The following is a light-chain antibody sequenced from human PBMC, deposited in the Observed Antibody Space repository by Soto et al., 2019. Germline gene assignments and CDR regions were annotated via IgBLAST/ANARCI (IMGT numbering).Light chain of an antibody. CDR1: QVIDNY. CDR3: LKYNSAPWT. J-gene: IGKJ1*01. CDR2: AGS. V-gene: IGKV1-27*01. Sequence: DIQMTQSPSSLSASVGDRVTISCRASQVIDNYLAWYQQQPGKVPRLLIYAGSVLQAGVPPRFTGSGSGTDFTLTISSLQPEDVATYFCLKYNSAPWTFGQGTKVEIK.